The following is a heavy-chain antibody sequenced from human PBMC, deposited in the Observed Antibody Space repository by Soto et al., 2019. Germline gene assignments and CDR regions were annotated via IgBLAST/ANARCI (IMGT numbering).Heavy chain of an antibody. Sequence: QVQLVQSGPVVKRPGASVKVSCEASGYTFTSFALHWVRQAPGQGLEWMGWINTAKGTRKYSQRFQNRVTITKDTSASTLYLELSSLTSEDTAVYYCARDVGYGAYADYKDYGMDVWGQGTTVTVSS. J-gene: IGHJ6*02. CDR1: GYTFTSFA. V-gene: IGHV1-3*04. CDR3: ARDVGYGAYADYKDYGMDV. CDR2: INTAKGTR. D-gene: IGHD5-18*01.